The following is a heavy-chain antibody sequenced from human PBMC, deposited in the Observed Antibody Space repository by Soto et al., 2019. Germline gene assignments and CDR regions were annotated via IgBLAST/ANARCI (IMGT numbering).Heavy chain of an antibody. D-gene: IGHD6-19*01. Sequence: ASVKVSCKVSGYTLTELSMHWVRQAPGKGLEWMGGFDPEDGETIYAQKFQGRVTMTEDTSTDTAYMELSSLRSEDTAVYYCATVSEQWHAELYYGLSFWARRTTVPVSS. V-gene: IGHV1-24*01. CDR1: GYTLTELS. J-gene: IGHJ6*02. CDR3: ATVSEQWHAELYYGLSF. CDR2: FDPEDGET.